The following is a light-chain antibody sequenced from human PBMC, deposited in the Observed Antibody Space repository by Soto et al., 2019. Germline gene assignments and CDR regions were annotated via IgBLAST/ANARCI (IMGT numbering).Light chain of an antibody. CDR3: QQYASSPVYT. CDR2: GAS. Sequence: EIVLTQSPGTLSLSPGERATLSCRASQSVSSSYLAWYQQKPGQAPRLLIYGASSRATGIPDRFSGSGSGTDFTLTIRRLEPEDFAVYYCQQYASSPVYTVGQGTKLEIK. V-gene: IGKV3-20*01. CDR1: QSVSSSY. J-gene: IGKJ2*01.